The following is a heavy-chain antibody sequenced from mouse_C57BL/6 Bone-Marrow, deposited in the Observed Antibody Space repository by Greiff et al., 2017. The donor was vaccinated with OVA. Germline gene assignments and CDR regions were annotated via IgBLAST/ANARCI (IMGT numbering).Heavy chain of an antibody. CDR2: IDPENGDT. J-gene: IGHJ3*02. CDR1: GFNIKDDY. V-gene: IGHV14-4*01. Sequence: VQLQQSGAELVRPGASVKLSCTASGFNIKDDYMHWVKQRPEQGLEWIGWIDPENGDTEYASKFQGKATITEDTSSNTAYRHLSSLTSDDTAVYYCTTSHGWGQGTLVTVSA. CDR3: TTSHG.